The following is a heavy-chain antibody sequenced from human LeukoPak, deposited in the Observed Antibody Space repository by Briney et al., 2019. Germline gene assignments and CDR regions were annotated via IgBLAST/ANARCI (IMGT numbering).Heavy chain of an antibody. CDR2: ISYDGSNK. D-gene: IGHD1-26*01. V-gene: IGHV3-30-3*01. Sequence: PGGSLRLSCAASGFTFSSYAMHWVRQAPGKGLEWVAVISYDGSNKYYADSVKGRFTISRDNSKNTLYLQMNSLRAEDTAAYYCARDTYSGSYSGFDYWGQGILVTVSS. CDR3: ARDTYSGSYSGFDY. J-gene: IGHJ4*02. CDR1: GFTFSSYA.